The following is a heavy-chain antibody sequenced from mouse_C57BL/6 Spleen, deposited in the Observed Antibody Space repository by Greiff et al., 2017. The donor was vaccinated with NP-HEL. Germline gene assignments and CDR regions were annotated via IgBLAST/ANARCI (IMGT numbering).Heavy chain of an antibody. Sequence: QVQLKESGAELARPGASVKMSCKASGYTFTSYTMHWVNQRPGQGLEWIGYINPSSGYTKYNQKFKDKATLTADKSSSTAYMQLSSLTSEDSAVYYCAIRWLLLYARDYWGQGTSVTVSS. V-gene: IGHV1-4*01. CDR1: GYTFTSYT. CDR3: AIRWLLLYARDY. D-gene: IGHD2-3*01. J-gene: IGHJ4*01. CDR2: INPSSGYT.